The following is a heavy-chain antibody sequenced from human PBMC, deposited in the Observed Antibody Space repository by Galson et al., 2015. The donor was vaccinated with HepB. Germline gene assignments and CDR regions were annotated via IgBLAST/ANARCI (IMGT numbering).Heavy chain of an antibody. CDR1: GFTFSSYG. V-gene: IGHV3-33*01. CDR2: IWYDGSNK. CDR3: ASGPQYYYGSGSPSFDP. D-gene: IGHD3-10*01. J-gene: IGHJ5*02. Sequence: SLRLSCAASGFTFSSYGMHWVRQAPGKGLEWVAVIWYDGSNKYYADSVKGRFTVSRDNSKNTLYLQMNSLRAEDTAVYYCASGPQYYYGSGSPSFDPWGQGTLVTVSS.